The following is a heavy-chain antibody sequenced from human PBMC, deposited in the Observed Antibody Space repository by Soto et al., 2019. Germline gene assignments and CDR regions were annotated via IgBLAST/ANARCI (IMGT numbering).Heavy chain of an antibody. Sequence: PSETGSINCPLSGGSISSSKWWSWVRQPPGKGLELIGEIYHSGSTNYNPSLKSRVTISVDKSKNQFSLKLSSVTAADTAVYYCARADYGDSSLSMDVWGQGTTVTVSS. CDR3: ARADYGDSSLSMDV. CDR2: IYHSGST. V-gene: IGHV4-4*02. CDR1: GGSISSSKW. D-gene: IGHD4-17*01. J-gene: IGHJ6*02.